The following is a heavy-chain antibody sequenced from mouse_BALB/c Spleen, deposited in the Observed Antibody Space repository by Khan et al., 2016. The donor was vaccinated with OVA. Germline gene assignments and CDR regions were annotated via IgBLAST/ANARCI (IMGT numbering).Heavy chain of an antibody. CDR1: GYSITSDYA. CDR3: ARGRAY. J-gene: IGHJ3*01. V-gene: IGHV3-2*02. D-gene: IGHD3-3*01. CDR2: ISYSGST. Sequence: EVQLQESGPGLVKPSQSLSLTCTVTGYSITSDYAWNWIRQFPGNKLEWMGYISYSGSTSYTPSLKSRISITRDTSKNQFFLHLNSVTTEDTATEYCARGRAYWGQGTLVTVSA.